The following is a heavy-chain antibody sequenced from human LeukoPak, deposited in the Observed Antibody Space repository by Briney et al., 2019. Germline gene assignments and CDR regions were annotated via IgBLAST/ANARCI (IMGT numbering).Heavy chain of an antibody. Sequence: SETLSLTCTVSGGSISSYYWSWIRQPPGKGLEWIGYIYYSGSTNYNPSLKSRVTISVDTSKNQFSLKLSSVTAADTAVYYCARPYSGYDYFDYWGQGTLVTVSS. V-gene: IGHV4-59*01. D-gene: IGHD5-12*01. J-gene: IGHJ4*02. CDR1: GGSISSYY. CDR2: IYYSGST. CDR3: ARPYSGYDYFDY.